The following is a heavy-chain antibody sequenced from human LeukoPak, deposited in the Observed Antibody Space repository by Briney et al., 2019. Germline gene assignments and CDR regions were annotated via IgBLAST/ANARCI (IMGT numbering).Heavy chain of an antibody. Sequence: PSETLSLTCAVYGGSFSGYYWSWIRQPPGKGLEGIGEINHSGSTNYNPSLKSRVTISVDTSKNQFSLKLSSVTAADTAVYYCARGEAGTSDSSGYYFYYWGQGTLATVSS. CDR3: ARGEAGTSDSSGYYFYY. J-gene: IGHJ4*02. V-gene: IGHV4-34*01. CDR1: GGSFSGYY. D-gene: IGHD3-22*01. CDR2: INHSGST.